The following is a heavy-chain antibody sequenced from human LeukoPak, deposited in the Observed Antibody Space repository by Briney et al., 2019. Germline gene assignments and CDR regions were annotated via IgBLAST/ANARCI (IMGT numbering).Heavy chain of an antibody. CDR1: GFTFSSYS. CDR2: ISGSGGST. CDR3: AKDYYYDSSGYYPSFDY. Sequence: GGSLRLSCAASGFTFSSYSMNWVRQAPGKGLEWVSAISGSGGSTYYADSVKGRFTISRDNSKNTLYLQMNSLRAEDTAVYYCAKDYYYDSSGYYPSFDYWGQGTLVTVSS. D-gene: IGHD3-22*01. V-gene: IGHV3-23*01. J-gene: IGHJ4*02.